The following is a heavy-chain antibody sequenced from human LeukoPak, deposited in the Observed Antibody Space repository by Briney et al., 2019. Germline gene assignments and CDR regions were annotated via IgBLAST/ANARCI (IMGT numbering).Heavy chain of an antibody. Sequence: GGSLRLSCATSGFTFSSYAMSWVRQAPGKGLEWVSSISSGGSGTYYADSVKGRFTISRDKSKNTLYLQMNSLRDEDTAAYYCAKRDSSGWYSLDYWGQGTLVTVS. CDR1: GFTFSSYA. CDR2: ISSGGSGT. D-gene: IGHD6-19*01. J-gene: IGHJ4*02. V-gene: IGHV3-23*01. CDR3: AKRDSSGWYSLDY.